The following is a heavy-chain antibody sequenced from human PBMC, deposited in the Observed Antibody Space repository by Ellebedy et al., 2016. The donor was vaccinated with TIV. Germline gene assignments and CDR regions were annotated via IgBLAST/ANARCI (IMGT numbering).Heavy chain of an antibody. CDR2: ISYNGSIQ. CDR3: AKLGVVIRGDY. Sequence: PGGSLRLSCAASGFTFRDYAMHRVRQTPGKGLEWLAVISYNGSIQFYADSVKGRFTISRDNSKSMLYLQMNNLRTEDTALYYCAKLGVVIRGDYWGQGTLVTVSS. V-gene: IGHV3-30-3*02. D-gene: IGHD3-10*01. CDR1: GFTFRDYA. J-gene: IGHJ1*01.